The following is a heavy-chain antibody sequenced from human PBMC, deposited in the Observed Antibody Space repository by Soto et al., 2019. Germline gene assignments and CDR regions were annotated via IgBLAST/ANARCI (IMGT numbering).Heavy chain of an antibody. Sequence: PSETLSLTCTVSGGSISSSSYYWGWIRQPPGKGLEWIGSIYYSGSTYYNPSLKSRVTISVDTSKNQFSLKLSSVTAADTAVYYCARHSSPHTGPAGYWGQGTQVTVSS. V-gene: IGHV4-39*01. CDR2: IYYSGST. CDR3: ARHSSPHTGPAGY. D-gene: IGHD6-13*01. J-gene: IGHJ4*02. CDR1: GGSISSSSYY.